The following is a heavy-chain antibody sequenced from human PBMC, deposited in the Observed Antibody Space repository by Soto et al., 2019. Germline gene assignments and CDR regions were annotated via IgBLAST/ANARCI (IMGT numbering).Heavy chain of an antibody. Sequence: PSETLSLTCTVSGGSISSYYWSWIRQPPGKGLEWIGYIYYSGSTNYNPSLKSRVTISVDTSKNQFSLKLSSVTAADTAVYYCAREDSSGYYFFDYWGQGTLVTSPQ. CDR1: GGSISSYY. J-gene: IGHJ4*02. CDR2: IYYSGST. CDR3: AREDSSGYYFFDY. D-gene: IGHD3-22*01. V-gene: IGHV4-59*01.